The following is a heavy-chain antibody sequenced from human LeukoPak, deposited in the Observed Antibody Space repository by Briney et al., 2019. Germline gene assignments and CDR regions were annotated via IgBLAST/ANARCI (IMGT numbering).Heavy chain of an antibody. Sequence: SVKVSCKASGGTFSSYAISWVRQAPGQGLEWMGGNIPIFGTANYAQKFQGRVTITADESTSTAYMELSSLRSEDTAVYYCARENPSGYSSGWSGIGAFDIWGQGTMVTVSS. D-gene: IGHD6-19*01. CDR2: NIPIFGTA. CDR3: ARENPSGYSSGWSGIGAFDI. CDR1: GGTFSSYA. J-gene: IGHJ3*02. V-gene: IGHV1-69*13.